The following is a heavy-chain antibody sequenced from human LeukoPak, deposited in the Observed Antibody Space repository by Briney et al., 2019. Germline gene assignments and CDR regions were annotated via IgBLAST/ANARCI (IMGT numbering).Heavy chain of an antibody. J-gene: IGHJ3*01. CDR2: IYYTGTT. CDR3: ARRWVYDKRAFDA. D-gene: IGHD3-16*01. V-gene: IGHV4-59*08. Sequence: SETLSLTCTVSGGSISGTYYWSWIRQPPGKGLEWIGYIYYTGTTDSNPSLKSRVTMSLDTSKNQFSLNLSSVTAADTAVYYCARRWVYDKRAFDAWGQGTMVTVSS. CDR1: GGSISGTYY.